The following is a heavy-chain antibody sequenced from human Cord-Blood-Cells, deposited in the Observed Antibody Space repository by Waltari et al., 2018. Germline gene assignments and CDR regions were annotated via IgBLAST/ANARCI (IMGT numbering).Heavy chain of an antibody. Sequence: QVQLQESGPGLVKPSGTLSLTCAVSGGSIRSSNWRCWVRQPPGKGLGWIWEIYHSGSTNYNPFLKSRVTITVDKVKNQVSLKLSSVTAADTAVYYCARDTGGSFGYWGQGTLVTVSS. J-gene: IGHJ4*02. D-gene: IGHD1-26*01. CDR3: ARDTGGSFGY. CDR1: GGSIRSSNW. CDR2: IYHSGST. V-gene: IGHV4-4*02.